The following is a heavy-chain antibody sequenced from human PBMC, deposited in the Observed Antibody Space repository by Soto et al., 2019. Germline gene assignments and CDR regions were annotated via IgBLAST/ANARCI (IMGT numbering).Heavy chain of an antibody. CDR1: GFIFSEST. J-gene: IGHJ4*02. CDR3: VKQAHGLDGVAFDY. D-gene: IGHD2-15*01. CDR2: VSTSGRST. V-gene: IGHV3-64D*06. Sequence: GGSLRLSCSASGFIFSESTIYWVRQVPGKGREAISAVSTSGRSTYYADSVKDRFTISRDNSKNTLFLQMGSLRPEDTAIYYCVKQAHGLDGVAFDYWGQGTQVTVSS.